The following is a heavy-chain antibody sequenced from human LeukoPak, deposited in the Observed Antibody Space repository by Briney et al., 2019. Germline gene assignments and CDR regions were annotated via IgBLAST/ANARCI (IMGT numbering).Heavy chain of an antibody. CDR2: TSNDEINK. D-gene: IGHD2-15*01. J-gene: IGHJ6*02. CDR3: AKDRLQGYYYAMDV. V-gene: IGHV3-30*18. CDR1: GFSFSNHG. Sequence: PGRSLRLSCTAAGFSFSNHGMHWVRQAPGKGLECLAVTSNDEINKYYGDSVKGRFTIFRDNSKYTLYLQMNSLRAEDTAVYYCAKDRLQGYYYAMDVWGRGTTVTVSS.